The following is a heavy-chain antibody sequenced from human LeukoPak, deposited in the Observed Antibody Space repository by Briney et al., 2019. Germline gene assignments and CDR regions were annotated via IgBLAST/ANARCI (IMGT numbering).Heavy chain of an antibody. Sequence: GGSLRLSCAASGFTFSSYSMNWVRQAPGKGLEWVSYISSSSSTIYYADSVKGRFTISRDDAKNSLYLQMNSLRDEDTAVYYCARDKTATDDSSGYYTFDYWGQGTLVTVSS. J-gene: IGHJ4*02. CDR3: ARDKTATDDSSGYYTFDY. CDR1: GFTFSSYS. D-gene: IGHD3-22*01. CDR2: ISSSSSTI. V-gene: IGHV3-48*02.